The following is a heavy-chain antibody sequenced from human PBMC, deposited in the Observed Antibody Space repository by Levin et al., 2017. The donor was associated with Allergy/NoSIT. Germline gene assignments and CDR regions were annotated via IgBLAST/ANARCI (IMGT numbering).Heavy chain of an antibody. CDR3: ARDRWGHSGYGGGCDY. J-gene: IGHJ4*02. Sequence: GESLKISCAASGFTFINYGMHWARQAPGKGLEWVAVIWNDGSKKYYADSVKGRFTVSRDDSKNTLYLQMNSLRAEDTAVYYCARDRWGHSGYGGGCDYWDQGTLITVSS. D-gene: IGHD5-12*01. CDR2: IWNDGSKK. V-gene: IGHV3-33*01. CDR1: GFTFINYG.